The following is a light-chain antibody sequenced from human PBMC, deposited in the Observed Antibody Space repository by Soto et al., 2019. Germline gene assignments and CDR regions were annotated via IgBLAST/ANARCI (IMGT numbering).Light chain of an antibody. J-gene: IGLJ1*01. V-gene: IGLV2-23*01. Sequence: SVVTQPASLSGSPGQSITLSCTGTSRDVGSYNLVSWYQQHPGKAPKLMIYEGSKRPSGVSNRFSGSKSGNTASLTISGLQAEGEADYYCCSYAGSSLYVFGTGTKVTVL. CDR2: EGS. CDR1: SRDVGSYNL. CDR3: CSYAGSSLYV.